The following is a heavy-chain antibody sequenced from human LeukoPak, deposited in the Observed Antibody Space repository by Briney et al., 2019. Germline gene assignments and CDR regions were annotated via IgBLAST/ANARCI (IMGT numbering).Heavy chain of an antibody. V-gene: IGHV7-4-1*02. Sequence: GASVKVSCKASGYTFTSYAVNWVRQAPGQELEWMGWINTNTGNPTYAQGFTGRFVFSLDTSVNTAYLQISSLEAEDTAVYYCARLTAAAGTFSLDPWGQGTLVTVSS. CDR1: GYTFTSYA. CDR3: ARLTAAAGTFSLDP. CDR2: INTNTGNP. J-gene: IGHJ5*02. D-gene: IGHD6-13*01.